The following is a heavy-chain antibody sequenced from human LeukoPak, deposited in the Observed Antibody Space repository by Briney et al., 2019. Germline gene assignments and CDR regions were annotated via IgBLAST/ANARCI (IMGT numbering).Heavy chain of an antibody. CDR1: GYTFTSYG. D-gene: IGHD3-10*01. J-gene: IGHJ3*02. CDR2: ISAYNGNT. Sequence: GASVKVSCKASGYTFTSYGISWVRQAPGQGLEWMGWISAYNGNTNYAQKLQGRVTMTTDTSTSTAYMELRSLRSDDTAVYHCARESHYYGSGSELSAFDIWGQGTMVTVSS. V-gene: IGHV1-18*01. CDR3: ARESHYYGSGSELSAFDI.